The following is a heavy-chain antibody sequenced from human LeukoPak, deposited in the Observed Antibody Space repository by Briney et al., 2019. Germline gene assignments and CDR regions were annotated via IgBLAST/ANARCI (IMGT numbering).Heavy chain of an antibody. CDR1: GGSISSSSYY. D-gene: IGHD3-10*01. Sequence: SETLSLTCTVSGGSISSSSYYWGWIRQPPGKGLEWIGSIYYSGSTYYNPSLKSLVTISVDTSKNQFSLKLSPVTAADTAVYYCARLVMVRGVPGPPFDYWGQGTLVTVSS. CDR3: ARLVMVRGVPGPPFDY. J-gene: IGHJ4*02. CDR2: IYYSGST. V-gene: IGHV4-39*01.